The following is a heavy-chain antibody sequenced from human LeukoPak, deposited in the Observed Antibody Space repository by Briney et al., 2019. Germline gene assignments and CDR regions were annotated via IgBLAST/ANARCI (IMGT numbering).Heavy chain of an antibody. V-gene: IGHV1-69*13. CDR2: IIPIFGTA. D-gene: IGHD3-3*01. Sequence: ASVKVSCKASGGTFSSYAISWVRQAPGQGLEWMGGIIPIFGTANCAQKFQGRVTITADESTSTAYMELSSLRSEDTAVYYCARVADFWSGYFYNWFDPWGQGTLVTVSS. J-gene: IGHJ5*02. CDR1: GGTFSSYA. CDR3: ARVADFWSGYFYNWFDP.